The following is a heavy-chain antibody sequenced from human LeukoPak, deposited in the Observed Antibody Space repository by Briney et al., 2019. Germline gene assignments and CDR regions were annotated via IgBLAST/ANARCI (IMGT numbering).Heavy chain of an antibody. CDR2: IYTSGHT. D-gene: IGHD5-18*01. CDR3: ARFVYSNGVRV. Sequence: PSETLSLTCTVSGGSTSSENYYWTWIRQPAGKGLEWIGRIYTSGHTNYNSSLKSRATISVDTSKNQFSLKLSSVTAADTAVYYCARFVYSNGVRVWGQGTLVTVSS. V-gene: IGHV4-61*02. CDR1: GGSTSSENYY. J-gene: IGHJ4*02.